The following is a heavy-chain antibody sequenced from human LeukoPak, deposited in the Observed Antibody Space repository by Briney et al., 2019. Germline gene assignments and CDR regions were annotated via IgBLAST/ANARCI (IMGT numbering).Heavy chain of an antibody. CDR2: IKQDGSEK. J-gene: IGHJ4*02. Sequence: PGGSLRLSCAASGFTFSSYWMSWIRQAPGKGLEWVANIKQDGSEKYYVDSVKGRFTISRDNAKNSLYLQMNSLRAETSAVYYCASGVAAYYFDYWGQGTLVTVSS. CDR1: GFTFSSYW. D-gene: IGHD2-15*01. V-gene: IGHV3-7*01. CDR3: ASGVAAYYFDY.